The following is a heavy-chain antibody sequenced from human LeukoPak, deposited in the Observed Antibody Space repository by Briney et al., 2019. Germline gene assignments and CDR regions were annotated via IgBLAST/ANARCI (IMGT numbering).Heavy chain of an antibody. CDR3: ARDRGQSSSWSRPGNAYYSMDV. Sequence: GGSLRLSCAASGFTFSSYSMNWVRQAPGKGLEWVSSISSSSSYIYYADSVKGRFTISRDNAKNSLYLQMNSLRAEDTAVYYCARDRGQSSSWSRPGNAYYSMDVWGQGTTVTVSS. D-gene: IGHD6-13*01. J-gene: IGHJ6*02. V-gene: IGHV3-21*01. CDR1: GFTFSSYS. CDR2: ISSSSSYI.